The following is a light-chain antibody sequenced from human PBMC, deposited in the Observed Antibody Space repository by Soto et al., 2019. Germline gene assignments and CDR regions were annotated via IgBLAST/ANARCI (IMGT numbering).Light chain of an antibody. CDR2: AAS. CDR3: QKYNSAPLT. V-gene: IGKV1-27*01. Sequence: DIQMTQSPSSLSASVGDRVTITCRARQGIINYLAWYQQKPGKVPKLLIYAASTLQSGVPSRFSGSGSGTDFTLTISSLQPEDVATYSCQKYNSAPLTFGGGTKVEIK. J-gene: IGKJ4*01. CDR1: QGIINY.